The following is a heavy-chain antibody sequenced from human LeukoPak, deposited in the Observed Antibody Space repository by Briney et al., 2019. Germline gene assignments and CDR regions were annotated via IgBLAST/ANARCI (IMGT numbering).Heavy chain of an antibody. J-gene: IGHJ4*02. CDR3: ARGGAGPLRD. V-gene: IGHV4-31*03. Sequence: SETLSLTCTVSGGSISSGGYYWSWIRQHPGKGLEWIGYIYYSGSTYYNPSLKSRVTISVDTSKNQFSLKLSSVTPADTAVYFCARGGAGPLRDWGQGTLVTVSS. D-gene: IGHD3-16*01. CDR2: IYYSGST. CDR1: GGSISSGGYY.